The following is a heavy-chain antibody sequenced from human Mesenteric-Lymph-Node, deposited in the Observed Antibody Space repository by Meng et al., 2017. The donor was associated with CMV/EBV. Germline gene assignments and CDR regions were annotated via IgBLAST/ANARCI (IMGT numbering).Heavy chain of an antibody. CDR2: ISWNSGSI. CDR1: GFAFDDYA. V-gene: IGHV3-9*01. Sequence: GGSLRLSCAASGFAFDDYAMHWVRQAPGKGLEWVSGISWNSGSIGYADSVKGRFTISRDNAKNSLYLQMNSLRAEDTALYYCAKDSSYDFWSGYSAGWFDPWGQGTLVTVSS. D-gene: IGHD3-3*01. CDR3: AKDSSYDFWSGYSAGWFDP. J-gene: IGHJ5*02.